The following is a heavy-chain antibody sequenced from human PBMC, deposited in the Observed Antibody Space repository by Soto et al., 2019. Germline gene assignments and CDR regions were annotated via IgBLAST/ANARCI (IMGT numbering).Heavy chain of an antibody. CDR3: ARPRGSIAARRNWFDP. V-gene: IGHV4-39*01. CDR2: IYYSGST. CDR1: GGSISSSSYY. Sequence: SETLSLTCTVSGGSISSSSYYWGWIRQPPGKGLEWIGSIYYSGSTYYNPSLKSRVTISVDTSKNQFSLKLSSVTAADTAVYYCARPRGSIAARRNWFDPWGQGTLVT. J-gene: IGHJ5*02. D-gene: IGHD6-6*01.